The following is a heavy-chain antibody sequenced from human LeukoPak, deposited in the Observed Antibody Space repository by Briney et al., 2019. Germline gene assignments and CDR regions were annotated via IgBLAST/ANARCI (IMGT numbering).Heavy chain of an antibody. D-gene: IGHD6-13*01. J-gene: IGHJ4*02. CDR1: GFTFSSYG. CDR2: IRYDGSNK. V-gene: IGHV3-30*02. Sequence: GGSLRLSCAASGFTFSSYGMHWVRQAPGKGLEWVAFIRYDGSNKYYADSVKGRFTISRDNSKNTLYLQMNSLRAEDTAVHYCAKDQGGSSWYPIDYWGQGTLVTVSS. CDR3: AKDQGGSSWYPIDY.